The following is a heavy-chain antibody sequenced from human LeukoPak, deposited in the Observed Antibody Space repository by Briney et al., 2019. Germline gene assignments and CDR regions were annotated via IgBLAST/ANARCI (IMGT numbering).Heavy chain of an antibody. D-gene: IGHD3-3*01. CDR1: GGSISSSSYF. V-gene: IGHV4-39*07. CDR3: QAYDFWSGYSY. Sequence: SETLSLTCTVSGGSISSSSYFWAWIRQPPGKGLEWIGNIYYSGNTYYNPSLKSRVTTSVDTSKNQFSLKLSSVTAADTAVYYCQAYDFWSGYSYWGQGTLVTVSS. CDR2: IYYSGNT. J-gene: IGHJ4*02.